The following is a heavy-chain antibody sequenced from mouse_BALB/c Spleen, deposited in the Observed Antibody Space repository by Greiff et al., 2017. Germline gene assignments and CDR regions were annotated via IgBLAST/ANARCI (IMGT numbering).Heavy chain of an antibody. D-gene: IGHD1-1*01. CDR2: ISSGSSTI. J-gene: IGHJ4*01. CDR3: AIIYYYGGGAMDD. V-gene: IGHV5-17*02. CDR1: GFTFSSFG. Sequence: EVQVVESGGGLVQPGGSRKLSCAASGFTFSSFGMHWVRQAPEKGLEWVAYISSGSSTIYYADTVKGRFTISRDNPKNTLFLQMTSLRSEDTAMYYCAIIYYYGGGAMDDWGQGTSVTVSS.